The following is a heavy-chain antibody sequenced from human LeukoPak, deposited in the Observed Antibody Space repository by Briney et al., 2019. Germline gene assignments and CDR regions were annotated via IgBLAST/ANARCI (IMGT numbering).Heavy chain of an antibody. CDR3: ARLLQVAGTNWFDP. Sequence: WESLKISCRGSGYSFTSCLIGWGRQMPGKGLEWMGMIDPCNCDTRYSPSFQGQVTIPADKSISTAYLQWSSLKASDTAMYYCARLLQVAGTNWFDPWGQGTLVTVSS. V-gene: IGHV5-51*01. D-gene: IGHD6-19*01. J-gene: IGHJ5*02. CDR2: IDPCNCDT. CDR1: GYSFTSCL.